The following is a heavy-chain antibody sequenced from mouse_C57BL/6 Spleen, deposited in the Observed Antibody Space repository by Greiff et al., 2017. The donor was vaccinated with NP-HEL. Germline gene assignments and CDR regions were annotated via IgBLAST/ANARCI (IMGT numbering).Heavy chain of an antibody. CDR2: IYPRSGNT. CDR3: ARSDGYSSPLDY. D-gene: IGHD2-3*01. J-gene: IGHJ2*01. V-gene: IGHV1-81*01. Sequence: QVQLQQSGAELARPGASVKLSCKASGYTFTSYGISWVKQRTGQGLEWIGEIYPRSGNTYYNEKFKGKATLTADKSSSTAYMELRSLTSEDSAVYFCARSDGYSSPLDYWGQGTTLTVSS. CDR1: GYTFTSYG.